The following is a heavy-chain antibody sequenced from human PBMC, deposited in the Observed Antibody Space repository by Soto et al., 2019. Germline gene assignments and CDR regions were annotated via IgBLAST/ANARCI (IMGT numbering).Heavy chain of an antibody. D-gene: IGHD2-15*01. Sequence: PGESLKISCKGSGYSFTNYWSGWVRQMPGKGLEWMGIIYPDDSDTRYSPSFQGQVTISADKSISTAYLQWISLKASDTAMYYCASYCSGARCSPIRDALDTWGQGTAVTVSS. CDR1: GYSFTNYW. CDR3: ASYCSGARCSPIRDALDT. V-gene: IGHV5-51*01. J-gene: IGHJ3*02. CDR2: IYPDDSDT.